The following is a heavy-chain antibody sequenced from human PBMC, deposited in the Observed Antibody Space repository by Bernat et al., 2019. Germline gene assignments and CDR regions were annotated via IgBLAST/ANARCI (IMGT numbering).Heavy chain of an antibody. CDR3: ARLDTVTTGGGLPRGDY. CDR2: ISSSSSTI. V-gene: IGHV3-48*02. D-gene: IGHD4-17*01. J-gene: IGHJ4*02. CDR1: GFTFSSYS. Sequence: EVQLVESRGGLVQPGGSLRLSCAASGFTFSSYSMNWVRQAPGKGLEWVSYISSSSSTIYYADSVKGRFTISRDNAKNSLYLQMNSLGDEDTAVYYCARLDTVTTGGGLPRGDYWGQGTLVTVSS.